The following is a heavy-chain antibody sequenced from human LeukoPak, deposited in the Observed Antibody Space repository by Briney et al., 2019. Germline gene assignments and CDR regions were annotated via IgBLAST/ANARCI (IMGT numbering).Heavy chain of an antibody. V-gene: IGHV1-8*03. CDR1: XXTFTSYD. J-gene: IGHJ4*02. Sequence: ASVKXXXXXSXXTFTSYDIXWVRQATGQGLEWMGWMNPKSGNTGYAQKFQGRVTITRNTSISTAYMELSSLRSEDTAVYYCARGMDYWGQGTLVTVSS. CDR3: ARGMDY. CDR2: MNPKSGNT.